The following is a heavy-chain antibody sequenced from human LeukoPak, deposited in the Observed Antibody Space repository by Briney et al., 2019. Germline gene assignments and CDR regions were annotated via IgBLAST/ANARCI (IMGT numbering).Heavy chain of an antibody. D-gene: IGHD3-22*01. V-gene: IGHV1-69*04. J-gene: IGHJ5*02. CDR3: AARPGEYYDSSGYYL. CDR2: IIPILGIA. Sequence: SVKVSCKASGATFSSYAISWVRQAPGQGLEWMGRIIPILGIANYAQKFQGRVTITADKSTSTAYMELSSLRSEDTAVYYCAARPGEYYDSSGYYLWGQGTLVTVS. CDR1: GATFSSYA.